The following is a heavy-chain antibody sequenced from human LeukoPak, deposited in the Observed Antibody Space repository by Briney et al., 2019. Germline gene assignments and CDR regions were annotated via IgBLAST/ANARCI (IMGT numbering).Heavy chain of an antibody. V-gene: IGHV4-34*01. J-gene: IGHJ6*02. Sequence: SETLSLTCAVYGGSFSGYYWSWIRQPPGKGLEWIGEINHSGSTNYNPSLKSRVTISVDTSKNQFSLKLSSVTAADTAVYYCARANYYYYYGMDVWGQGTTATVSS. CDR3: ARANYYYYYGMDV. CDR2: INHSGST. CDR1: GGSFSGYY.